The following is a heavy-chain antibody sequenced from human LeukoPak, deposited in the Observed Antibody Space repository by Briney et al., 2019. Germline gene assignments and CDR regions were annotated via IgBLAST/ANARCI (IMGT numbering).Heavy chain of an antibody. CDR2: IMTIFSAV. D-gene: IGHD4-17*01. Sequence: SVKVSCKASGGTLSRNAFHWVRQAPGQGLEWMGGIMTIFSAVNYAQKFQGRVTISADASTSTIYMELSSLRSEDTAMYYCARSGDEGDYDAFDLWGQGTMVTVSS. CDR3: ARSGDEGDYDAFDL. V-gene: IGHV1-69*01. J-gene: IGHJ3*01. CDR1: GGTLSRNA.